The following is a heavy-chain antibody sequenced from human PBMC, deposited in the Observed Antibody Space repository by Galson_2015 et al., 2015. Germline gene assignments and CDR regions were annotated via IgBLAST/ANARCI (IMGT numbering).Heavy chain of an antibody. CDR2: LSYDGSNK. CDR3: AKDPPTYYYDSSGLYYYYGMDV. Sequence: SLRLSCAASGLTFSSYGMHWVRQAPGKGLEWVAFLSYDGSNKYYADSVKGRFTISRDNSKNALYLQMNSLRVEDTAVYYCAKDPPTYYYDSSGLYYYYGMDVWGQGTTVTVSS. D-gene: IGHD3-22*01. V-gene: IGHV3-30*18. J-gene: IGHJ6*02. CDR1: GLTFSSYG.